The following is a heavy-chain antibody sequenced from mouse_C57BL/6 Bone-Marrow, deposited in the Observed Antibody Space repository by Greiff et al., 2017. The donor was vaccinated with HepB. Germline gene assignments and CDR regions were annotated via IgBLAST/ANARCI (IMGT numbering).Heavy chain of an antibody. CDR3: ARSGYYGSRGYFDV. Sequence: QVQLQQSGPELVKPGASVKISCKASGYAFSSSWMNWVKQRPGKGLEWIGRIYPGDGDTNYNGKFKGKATLTADKSSSTAYMQLSSLTSEDSAVYFCARSGYYGSRGYFDVWGTGTTVTVSS. D-gene: IGHD1-1*01. J-gene: IGHJ1*03. V-gene: IGHV1-82*01. CDR2: IYPGDGDT. CDR1: GYAFSSSW.